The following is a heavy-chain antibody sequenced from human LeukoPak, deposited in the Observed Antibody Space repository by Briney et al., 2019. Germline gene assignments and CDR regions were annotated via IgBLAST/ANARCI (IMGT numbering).Heavy chain of an antibody. V-gene: IGHV4-31*03. CDR2: IYYSGST. CDR3: ARTRLDSSGRTYDY. CDR1: GGSISSGGYS. Sequence: SETLSLTCTVSGGSISSGGYSWSWIRQHPGKGLEWIGYIYYSGSTYYNLSLKSRVTISVDTSKNQFSLKLSSVTAADTAVYYCARTRLDSSGRTYDYWGQGTLVTVSS. J-gene: IGHJ4*02. D-gene: IGHD3-22*01.